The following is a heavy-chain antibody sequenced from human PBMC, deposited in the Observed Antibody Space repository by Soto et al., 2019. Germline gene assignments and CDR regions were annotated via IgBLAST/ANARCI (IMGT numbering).Heavy chain of an antibody. D-gene: IGHD7-27*01. CDR3: AKAWGDYSKAELGRNYYNGMDV. Sequence: GGSLRLSCAASGFTFSSYAMSWVRQAPGKGLEWVSAISGSGGSTYYADSVKGRFTISRDNSKNTLYLQMNSLRAEDTAVYYCAKAWGDYSKAELGRNYYNGMDVWGQGTTVTVSS. CDR2: ISGSGGST. V-gene: IGHV3-23*01. J-gene: IGHJ6*02. CDR1: GFTFSSYA.